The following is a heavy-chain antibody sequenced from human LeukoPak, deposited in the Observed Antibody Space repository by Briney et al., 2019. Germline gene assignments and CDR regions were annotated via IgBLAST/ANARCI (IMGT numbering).Heavy chain of an antibody. Sequence: ASVKVSCKASGYTFTSYDINWVRQATGQGLEWMGWMNPNSGNTGYAQKFQGRVTMTRNTSISTAYMELSSLRSVDTAVYYCARVGEVGATYYFDYWGQGTLVTVSS. CDR1: GYTFTSYD. J-gene: IGHJ4*02. CDR2: MNPNSGNT. D-gene: IGHD1-26*01. V-gene: IGHV1-8*01. CDR3: ARVGEVGATYYFDY.